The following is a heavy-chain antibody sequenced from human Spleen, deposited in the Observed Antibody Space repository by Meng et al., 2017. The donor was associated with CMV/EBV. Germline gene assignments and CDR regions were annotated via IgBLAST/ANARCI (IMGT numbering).Heavy chain of an antibody. D-gene: IGHD6-13*01. CDR1: GGFSSSGYYY. CDR3: ARAAIADTFDY. V-gene: IGHV4-30-4*08. CDR2: IYYSGST. Sequence: QGAAPGCGQPYHPLSPPCTVAGGFSSSGYYYWSWIRQPPGKRLEWIGYIYYSGSTYYHPSLKSRVTISVDTSKNQFSLKLSSVTAADTAVYYCARAAIADTFDYWGQGTLVTVSS. J-gene: IGHJ4*02.